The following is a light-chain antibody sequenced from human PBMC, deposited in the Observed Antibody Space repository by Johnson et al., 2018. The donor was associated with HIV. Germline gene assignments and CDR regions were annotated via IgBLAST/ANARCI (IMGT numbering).Light chain of an antibody. Sequence: QPVLTQPPSVSAAPGQKVTISCSGSSSNIGNNYVSWYQQLPGTAPKLLIYENNKRPSGIPDRFSGSKSGTSATLGITGLQTGDEADYYCGTWDSSLSAGGVFGTGTKVIVL. CDR3: GTWDSSLSAGGV. CDR2: ENN. CDR1: SSNIGNNY. J-gene: IGLJ1*01. V-gene: IGLV1-51*02.